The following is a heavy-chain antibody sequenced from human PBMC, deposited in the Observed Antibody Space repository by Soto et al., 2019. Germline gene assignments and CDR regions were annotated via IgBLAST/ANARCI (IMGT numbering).Heavy chain of an antibody. D-gene: IGHD1-26*01. J-gene: IGHJ4*02. CDR3: ARDPGSYLYYFDY. Sequence: EVQLVESGRGLVQPGGSLRLSCAASGFTFSSYWMSWVRQAPGKGLEWVANIKQDGSEKYYVDSVKGRFTISRDNAKNPLYLQMKSLRAEDTTVYYCARDPGSYLYYFDYWGQGTLVTLSS. CDR1: GFTFSSYW. CDR2: IKQDGSEK. V-gene: IGHV3-7*05.